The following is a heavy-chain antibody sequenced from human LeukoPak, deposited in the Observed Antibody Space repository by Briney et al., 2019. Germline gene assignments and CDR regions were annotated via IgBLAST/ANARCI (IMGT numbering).Heavy chain of an antibody. V-gene: IGHV3-21*01. CDR2: ISSSSSYI. Sequence: GALRLSCSASGITLSSYNMNRVRQTPGKGLEWVSSISSSSSYIYYADSVKGRFTISRDNAKKLLYLQMNSLRAEDMAVYYCARAPYGSGSYSGSDYWGQGTLVTVSS. CDR3: ARAPYGSGSYSGSDY. J-gene: IGHJ4*02. D-gene: IGHD3-10*01. CDR1: GITLSSYN.